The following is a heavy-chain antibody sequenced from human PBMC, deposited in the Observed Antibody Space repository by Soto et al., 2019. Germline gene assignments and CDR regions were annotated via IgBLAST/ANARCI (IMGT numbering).Heavy chain of an antibody. V-gene: IGHV3-23*01. J-gene: IGHJ4*02. CDR2: ISGSGGST. CDR3: AKASGTLDDFWSGYYSC. D-gene: IGHD3-3*01. CDR1: GFTFSSYA. Sequence: GESLKISCAASGFTFSSYAMSWVRQAPGKGLEWVSAISGSGGSTYYADSVKGRFTISRDNSKNTLYLQMNSLRAEDTAVYYCAKASGTLDDFWSGYYSCWGQGTLVTVSS.